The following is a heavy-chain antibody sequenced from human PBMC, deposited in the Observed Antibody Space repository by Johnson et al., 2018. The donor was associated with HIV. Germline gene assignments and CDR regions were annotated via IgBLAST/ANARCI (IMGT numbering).Heavy chain of an antibody. V-gene: IGHV3-53*01. CDR2: IYSGGRT. CDR1: GFTVSSNY. CDR3: ARDMRWSKAFDI. Sequence: EKLVESGGGLIQPGGSLRLSCAASGFTVSSNYMSWVRQAPGKGLEWVSVIYSGGRTYYADSVQGRFTISRDNSKNTLYLQMNSLRAEDTALYYCARDMRWSKAFDIWGQGTMVTVSS. J-gene: IGHJ3*02. D-gene: IGHD3-3*01.